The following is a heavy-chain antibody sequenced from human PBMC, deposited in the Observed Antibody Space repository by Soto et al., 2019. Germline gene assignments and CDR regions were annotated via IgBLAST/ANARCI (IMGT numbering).Heavy chain of an antibody. D-gene: IGHD3-10*01. CDR1: GYIFTTYG. V-gene: IGHV1-18*04. CDR3: ARGIRYYYYGMDV. CDR2: ISAYDGDT. Sequence: QVQLVQSGAEVKKPGASVKVSCKASGYIFTTYGISWVRQAPGQGLEWLGWISAYDGDTNYAQKLQGRLTMTTDTSTSTAYMELRSLRSDDTAVYYCARGIRYYYYGMDVWGQGTTVTVSS. J-gene: IGHJ6*02.